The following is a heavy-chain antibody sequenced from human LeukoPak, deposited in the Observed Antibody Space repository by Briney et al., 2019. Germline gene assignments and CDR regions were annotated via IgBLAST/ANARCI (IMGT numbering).Heavy chain of an antibody. V-gene: IGHV4-31*03. J-gene: IGHJ5*02. Sequence: PSETLSLTCTVSGGSISSGGYYWGWIRQHPGKGLEWIGYIYYSGSTYYNPSLKSRVTISVDTSTNQFSLKLSSVTAADTAVYYCARGILRYFDWLSPLNWFDPWGQGTLVTVSS. CDR2: IYYSGST. CDR3: ARGILRYFDWLSPLNWFDP. D-gene: IGHD3-9*01. CDR1: GGSISSGGYY.